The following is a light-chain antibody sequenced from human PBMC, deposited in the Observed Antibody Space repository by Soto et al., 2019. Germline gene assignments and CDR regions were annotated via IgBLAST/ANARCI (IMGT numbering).Light chain of an antibody. CDR2: GNS. CDR3: QSYDSSLSV. J-gene: IGLJ1*01. V-gene: IGLV1-40*01. CDR1: SSNIGAGYD. Sequence: QSVLTQPPSVSGAPGQRVTISCTGSSSNIGAGYDVHWYHQLPGTAPKLLIYGNSNRPSGVPDRFSGSKSGTSASLAITGLQAEDEADYYCQSYDSSLSVFGTGTKLTVL.